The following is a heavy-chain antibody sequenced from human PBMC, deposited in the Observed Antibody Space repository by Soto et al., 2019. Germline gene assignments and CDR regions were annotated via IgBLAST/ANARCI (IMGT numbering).Heavy chain of an antibody. V-gene: IGHV4-61*01. CDR1: GGSVSSGSYY. D-gene: IGHD3-3*01. Sequence: QVQLQESGPGLVKPSETLSLTCTVSGGSVSSGSYYWSWIRQPPGKGLEWIGYIYYSGSTNYNPSLKSRVPISVDTSKNQFSLTLSSVTAADTAVYYCARCGVDFWSGYPPHWYFDLWGRGTLVTVSS. J-gene: IGHJ2*01. CDR2: IYYSGST. CDR3: ARCGVDFWSGYPPHWYFDL.